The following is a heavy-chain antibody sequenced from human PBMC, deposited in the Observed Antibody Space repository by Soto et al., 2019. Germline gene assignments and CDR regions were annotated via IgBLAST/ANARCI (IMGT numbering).Heavy chain of an antibody. CDR1: GFTFSSYAM. CDR3: AGTVDYYYGMDV. CDR2: IYHSGST. D-gene: IGHD5-12*01. J-gene: IGHJ6*02. Sequence: GSLRLSCAASGFTFSSYAMSWVRQPPGKGLEWIGEIYHSGSTNYNPSLKSRVTISVDKSKNQFSLKLSSVTAADTAVYYCAGTVDYYYGMDVWGQGTTVTVSS. V-gene: IGHV4-4*02.